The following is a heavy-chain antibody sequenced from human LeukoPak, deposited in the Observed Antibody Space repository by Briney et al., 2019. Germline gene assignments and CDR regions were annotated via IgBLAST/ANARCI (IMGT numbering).Heavy chain of an antibody. J-gene: IGHJ4*02. D-gene: IGHD3-22*01. Sequence: PGGSLRLSCAASGVTFSKAWMSWVRQAPGKGLEWVSAVSGSGGSTYYADSVKGRFTISRDNAKNSLYLQMNSLRAEDTAVYCCARDIYYSDSSGYYKEVLPPLFDYWGQGTLVTVSS. V-gene: IGHV3-23*01. CDR3: ARDIYYSDSSGYYKEVLPPLFDY. CDR2: VSGSGGST. CDR1: GVTFSKAW.